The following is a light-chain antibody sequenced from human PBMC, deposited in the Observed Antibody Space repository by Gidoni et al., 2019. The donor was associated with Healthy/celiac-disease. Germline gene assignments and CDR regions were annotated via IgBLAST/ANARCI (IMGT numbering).Light chain of an antibody. J-gene: IGKJ1*01. CDR3: QQYGSSPQT. CDR2: GAS. Sequence: IVLTQSPGTLSLSPEERATLYCRASQSVSSSYLAWYQQTPGQARRLLIYGASSTATGIPNRFSGSGSGTDFTLTISRLEAEDFAVYYWQQYGSSPQTFGQGTKVEIK. V-gene: IGKV3-20*01. CDR1: QSVSSSY.